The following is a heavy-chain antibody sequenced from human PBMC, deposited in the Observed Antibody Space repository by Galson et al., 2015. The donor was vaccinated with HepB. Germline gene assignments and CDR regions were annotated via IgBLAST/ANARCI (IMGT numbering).Heavy chain of an antibody. V-gene: IGHV4-59*01. J-gene: IGHJ4*02. CDR2: MYYSGNT. CDR3: ARVGDYTNYVGYFDI. D-gene: IGHD4-11*01. Sequence: ETLSLTCTVSGGSINNNYWSWIRPPPGKGLEWIAYMYYSGNTDYNPSLKSRVTISMDTSKKQFSLKLSSLTAADTAVYYCARVGDYTNYVGYFDIWGPGSLVTVSS. CDR1: GGSINNNY.